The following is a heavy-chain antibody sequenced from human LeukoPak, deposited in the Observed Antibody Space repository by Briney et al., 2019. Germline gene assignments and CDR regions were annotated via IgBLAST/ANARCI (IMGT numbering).Heavy chain of an antibody. CDR3: ARSHDFWSGTDFDY. J-gene: IGHJ4*02. CDR1: GYTFTGYY. D-gene: IGHD3-3*01. CDR2: INPNSGGT. V-gene: IGHV1-2*02. Sequence: ASVKVSCKASGYTFTGYYMHWVRQAPGQGLEWMGWINPNSGGTNYAQKFQGRVTMTRDTSISTAYMELSRLRSDDTAVYYCARSHDFWSGTDFDYWGQGTLVTISS.